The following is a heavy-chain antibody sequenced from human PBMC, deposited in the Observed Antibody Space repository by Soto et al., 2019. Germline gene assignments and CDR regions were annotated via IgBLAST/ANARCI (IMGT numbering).Heavy chain of an antibody. D-gene: IGHD1-26*01. V-gene: IGHV5-51*01. CDR1: GYSFTSYC. CDR2: IYPGDSDT. Sequence: ESLKISCKGSGYSFTSYCIGLVRQIPGKGLEWMGIIYPGDSDTRYSPSFQGQVTISAEKSISTAYLQWTSLKASETAMYHCARPAHIVVFENCGHGTSVTASS. J-gene: IGHJ1*01. CDR3: ARPAHIVVFEN.